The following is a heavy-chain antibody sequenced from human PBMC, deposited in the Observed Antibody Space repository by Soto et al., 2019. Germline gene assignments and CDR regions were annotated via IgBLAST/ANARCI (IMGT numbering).Heavy chain of an antibody. CDR2: IYWDNGK. J-gene: IGHJ4*02. Sequence: QITLKESGPTLVEPTVALGLTCSFSGFSLTTSPVGGGWFRQRPGNALEMLAVIYWDNGKRYNPSLKTRITITKDTSRNEVALKMTHMAPKDTATYFCAHRLGGSSWNDGYSDFWGQGFLVTVS. D-gene: IGHD1-1*01. CDR1: GFSLTTSPVG. V-gene: IGHV2-5*02. CDR3: AHRLGGSSWNDGYSDF.